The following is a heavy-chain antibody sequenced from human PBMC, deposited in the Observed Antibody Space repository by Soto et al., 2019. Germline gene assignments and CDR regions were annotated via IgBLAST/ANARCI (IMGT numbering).Heavy chain of an antibody. CDR1: GGTFSSYA. J-gene: IGHJ4*02. V-gene: IGHV1-69*13. CDR2: IIPIFGTA. D-gene: IGHD3-9*01. CDR3: ARDGQPYYDILTGLYY. Sequence: SVKVSCKASGGTFSSYAISWVRQAPGQGLEWMGGIIPIFGTANYAQKFQGRVTITADESTSTAYMELSSLRSEDTAVYYCARDGQPYYDILTGLYYWGQGTLVTVSS.